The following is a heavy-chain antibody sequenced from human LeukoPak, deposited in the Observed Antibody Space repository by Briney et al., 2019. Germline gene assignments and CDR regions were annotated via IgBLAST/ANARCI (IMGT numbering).Heavy chain of an antibody. CDR1: GYTFTSYD. J-gene: IGHJ6*03. CDR2: MNPNSGNT. V-gene: IGHV1-8*01. CDR3: ARSNSSSWYLYYYYMDV. Sequence: ASVTVSCKASGYTFTSYDINWVRQATGQGREWMGWMNPNSGNTGYAQKFQGRVTITRNTSISKAYMELSSLRYEDTAVYYCARSNSSSWYLYYYYMDVWGKGTTVTVSS. D-gene: IGHD6-13*01.